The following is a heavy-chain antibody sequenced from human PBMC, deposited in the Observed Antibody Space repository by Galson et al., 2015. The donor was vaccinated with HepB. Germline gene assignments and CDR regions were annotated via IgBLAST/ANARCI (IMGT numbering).Heavy chain of an antibody. CDR3: ARLYCSGGSCYFDY. V-gene: IGHV3-64*01. D-gene: IGHD2-15*01. CDR1: GFTFSSYA. CDR2: INTNGGST. Sequence: SLRPSCAASGFTFSSYAMHWVRQAPGKGLAYVSAINTNGGSTNYASSVKGRFTISRDNSKNTLYLQMGSLRAEDMAVYYCARLYCSGGSCYFDYWGQGTLVTVSS. J-gene: IGHJ4*02.